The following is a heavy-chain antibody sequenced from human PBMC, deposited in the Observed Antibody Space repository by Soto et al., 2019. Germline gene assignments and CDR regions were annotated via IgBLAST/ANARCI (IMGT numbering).Heavy chain of an antibody. J-gene: IGHJ6*02. D-gene: IGHD2-8*01. CDR1: GYTFTTYD. Sequence: ASVKVSCEACGYTFTTYDISWVRQAPRQGLEWMGRISTYNGNTNYPQSLQGRLTMTTDTSTTTAYMELRNLRSDDTAVYYCARDPYHVLMVNAPNLYGMDVWGQGTTVTVSS. CDR2: ISTYNGNT. V-gene: IGHV1-18*01. CDR3: ARDPYHVLMVNAPNLYGMDV.